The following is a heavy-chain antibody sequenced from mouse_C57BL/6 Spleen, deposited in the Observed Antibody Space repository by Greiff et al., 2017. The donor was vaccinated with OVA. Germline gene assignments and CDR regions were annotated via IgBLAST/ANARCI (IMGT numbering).Heavy chain of an antibody. CDR1: GYAFSSSW. V-gene: IGHV1-82*01. Sequence: VQLQQSGPELVKPGASVKLSCKASGYAFSSSWMNWVKQRPGKGLEWIGRIYPGDGDTNYNGKFKGKATLTADKSSSTAYMQLSSLTSEDSAVYFCARTGFAYWGQGTLVTVSA. CDR2: IYPGDGDT. J-gene: IGHJ3*01. D-gene: IGHD4-1*01. CDR3: ARTGFAY.